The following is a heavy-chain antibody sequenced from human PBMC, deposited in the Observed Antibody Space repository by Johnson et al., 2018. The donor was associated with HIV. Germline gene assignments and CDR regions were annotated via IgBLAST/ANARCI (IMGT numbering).Heavy chain of an antibody. CDR1: GFTFSSYA. V-gene: IGHV3-43D*04. CDR2: ISWDGGST. J-gene: IGHJ3*02. Sequence: VQLVESGGGLVQPGGSLRLSCAASGFTFSSYAMHWVRQAPGKGLEWVSLISWDGGSTYYADSVKGRFTISRDNSKNSLYLQMNSLRAEDTAVYYCARDHLGLSAAFIWGAFDIWGQGTMVTVSS. D-gene: IGHD3-16*01. CDR3: ARDHLGLSAAFIWGAFDI.